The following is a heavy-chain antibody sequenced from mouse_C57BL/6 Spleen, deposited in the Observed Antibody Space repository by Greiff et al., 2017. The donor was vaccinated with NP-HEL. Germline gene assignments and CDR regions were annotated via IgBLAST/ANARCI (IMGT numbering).Heavy chain of an antibody. D-gene: IGHD1-1*01. CDR1: GFTFNTYA. J-gene: IGHJ3*01. V-gene: IGHV10-3*01. CDR3: VTGYYGSSYWFAY. Sequence: EVKLVESGGGLVQPKGSLKLSCAASGFTFNTYAMHWVRQAPGKGLEWVARIRSKSSNNATYYADSVKDRFTISRDDSQSMLYLQMNNLKTEDTAMYYCVTGYYGSSYWFAYWGQGTLVTVSA. CDR2: IRSKSSNNAT.